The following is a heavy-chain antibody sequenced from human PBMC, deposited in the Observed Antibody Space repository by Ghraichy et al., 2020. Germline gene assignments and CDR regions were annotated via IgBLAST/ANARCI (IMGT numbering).Heavy chain of an antibody. CDR3: ARDDPTYYNDSSGYYSGYFDY. CDR2: ISAYNGKT. D-gene: IGHD3-22*01. Sequence: ASVKVSCKASGYTFTSYGISWVRQAPGQGLEWMGGISAYNGKTNYAQKLKGRVTMTTDTSTSTAYMELRSLRSDDTAVYYCARDDPTYYNDSSGYYSGYFDYCGQGTRGTVSS. CDR1: GYTFTSYG. V-gene: IGHV1-18*04. J-gene: IGHJ4*02.